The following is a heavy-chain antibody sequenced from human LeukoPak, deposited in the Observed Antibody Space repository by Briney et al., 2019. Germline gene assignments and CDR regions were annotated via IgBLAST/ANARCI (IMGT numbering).Heavy chain of an antibody. D-gene: IGHD6-19*01. V-gene: IGHV3-11*01. J-gene: IGHJ6*02. Sequence: GGSLRLSCAASGFTFSDYYMSWVRQAPGKGLEWVSYISSSGSNIYYADSVKGRFTISRDNAKNSLYLQMNSLRAEDTAVYYCARGEGWQKKYYYCGMDVWGQGTTVTVSS. CDR3: ARGEGWQKKYYYCGMDV. CDR1: GFTFSDYY. CDR2: ISSSGSNI.